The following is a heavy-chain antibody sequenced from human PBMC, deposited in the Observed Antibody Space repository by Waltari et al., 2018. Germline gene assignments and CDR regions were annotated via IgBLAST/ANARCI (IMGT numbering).Heavy chain of an antibody. J-gene: IGHJ4*02. CDR2: IYYSGST. CDR1: GGSISSHY. CDR3: ARGPSSLAARVGSIYYFDY. Sequence: QVQLQESGPGLVKPSETLSLTCTVSGGSISSHYWSWIRQPPGKGLEWIGYIYYSGSTNYNPSLKSRFTISLDTSKNQFSLKLSSVTAADTAVYYCARGPSSLAARVGSIYYFDYWGQGTLVTVSS. D-gene: IGHD6-6*01. V-gene: IGHV4-59*11.